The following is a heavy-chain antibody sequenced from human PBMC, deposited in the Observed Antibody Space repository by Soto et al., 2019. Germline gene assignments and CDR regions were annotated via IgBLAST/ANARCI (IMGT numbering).Heavy chain of an antibody. CDR3: ARDAVTTTQEDDY. Sequence: QVQLVESGGGLVKPGGSLRLSCAASGFTFSDYYMSWIRQAPGQGLEWVSYISSSGSTIYYADSVKGRFTFSRDNAKNSLYLQINSLIAEDTAGYYCARDAVTTTQEDDYWGQGTLGTVAS. J-gene: IGHJ4*02. CDR1: GFTFSDYY. V-gene: IGHV3-11*01. CDR2: ISSSGSTI. D-gene: IGHD4-17*01.